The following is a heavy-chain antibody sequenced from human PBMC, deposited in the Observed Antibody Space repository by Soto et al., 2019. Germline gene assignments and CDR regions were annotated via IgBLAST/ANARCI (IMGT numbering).Heavy chain of an antibody. CDR2: ISSSGSTI. Sequence: PGGFLRLSCAASGFTFSDYYMSWIRQAPGKGLEWVSYISSSGSTIYYADSVKGRFTISRDNAKNSLYLQMNSLRAEDTAVYYCATSLRFLTFDYWGQGTLVTVSS. V-gene: IGHV3-11*01. CDR1: GFTFSDYY. D-gene: IGHD3-3*01. CDR3: ATSLRFLTFDY. J-gene: IGHJ4*02.